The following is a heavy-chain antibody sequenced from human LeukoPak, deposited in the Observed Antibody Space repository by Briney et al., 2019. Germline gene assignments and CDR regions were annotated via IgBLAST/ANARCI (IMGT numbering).Heavy chain of an antibody. Sequence: GASGKVSCKASGYTFTSYGISWVRQAPGQGLEWMGWISAYNGNTNYAQKLQGRVTITADKSTSTAYMELSSLRSEDTAVYYCARDEKQTHWGQGTLVTVSS. CDR3: ARDEKQTH. CDR2: ISAYNGNT. V-gene: IGHV1-18*01. J-gene: IGHJ4*02. D-gene: IGHD1/OR15-1a*01. CDR1: GYTFTSYG.